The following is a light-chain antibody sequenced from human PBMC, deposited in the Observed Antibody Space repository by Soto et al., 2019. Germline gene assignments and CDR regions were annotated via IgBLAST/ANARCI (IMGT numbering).Light chain of an antibody. Sequence: EVVLTQSPATLSLSPGERATLSCRASQSVKNFLAWYQQKPGQAPRLLIFDASNRATAIPASFSGSGSGTDFTLTISALEPEDLGVYYCQQRNNWPFTFGPGTKVDIK. CDR3: QQRNNWPFT. CDR2: DAS. CDR1: QSVKNF. J-gene: IGKJ3*01. V-gene: IGKV3-11*01.